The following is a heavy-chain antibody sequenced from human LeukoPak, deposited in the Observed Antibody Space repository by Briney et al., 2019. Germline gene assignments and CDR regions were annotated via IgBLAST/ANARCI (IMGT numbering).Heavy chain of an antibody. CDR2: IYHSGGT. CDR1: GGSINNYY. J-gene: IGHJ4*02. V-gene: IGHV4-59*12. D-gene: IGHD2-15*01. Sequence: PSETLSLTCTFSGGSINNYYWSWIRQTPGKGLEWIGNIYHSGGTYYNPSLKSRVTISVDRSKNQFSLKLNSVTAADTAVYYCARDTAATAAHFDYWGQGTLVTVSS. CDR3: ARDTAATAAHFDY.